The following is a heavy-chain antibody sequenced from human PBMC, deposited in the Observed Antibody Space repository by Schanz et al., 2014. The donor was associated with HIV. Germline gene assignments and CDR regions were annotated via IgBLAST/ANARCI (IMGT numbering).Heavy chain of an antibody. J-gene: IGHJ6*02. Sequence: QVQLVESGGGVVQPGRSLRLSCAASGFTFRSYGMHWVRQAPGKGLECVASMSYDGRNEHYVDSVKGRFTISRDNSKNTLQRKRISLRGEWGGGEGGGREREPTIRRPAPRRDGRDAFARGTTVIVSS. V-gene: IGHV3-33*08. CDR2: MSYDGRNE. D-gene: IGHD3-16*01. CDR3: GREREPTIRRPAPRRDGRDA. CDR1: GFTFRSYG.